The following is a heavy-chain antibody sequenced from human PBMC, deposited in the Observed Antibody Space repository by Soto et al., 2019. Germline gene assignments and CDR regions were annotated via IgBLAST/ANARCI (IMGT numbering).Heavy chain of an antibody. D-gene: IGHD1-20*01. J-gene: IGHJ3*02. Sequence: GGSLRLSCAASGFTFDDYAMHWVRQAPGKGLEWVSGISWNSGSIGYADSVKGRFTISRDNAKNSLYLQMNSLRAEDTALYYFAKDSRITGVDAFDIWGQGTMVTGSS. CDR1: GFTFDDYA. CDR3: AKDSRITGVDAFDI. V-gene: IGHV3-9*01. CDR2: ISWNSGSI.